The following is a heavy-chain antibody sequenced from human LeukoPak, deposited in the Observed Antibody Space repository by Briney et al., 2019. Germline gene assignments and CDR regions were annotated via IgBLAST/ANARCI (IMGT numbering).Heavy chain of an antibody. CDR2: ISSSSSYI. Sequence: GGSLRLSCAASGFTFSSYSMNWVRQAPGKGLEWVSSISSSSSYIYYADSVKGRFTISRDSATNSLYLQMNSLSAEDTAVYYCARVGHGGDYLAIDYWGQGTLVTVSS. V-gene: IGHV3-21*01. CDR3: ARVGHGGDYLAIDY. CDR1: GFTFSSYS. D-gene: IGHD4-17*01. J-gene: IGHJ4*02.